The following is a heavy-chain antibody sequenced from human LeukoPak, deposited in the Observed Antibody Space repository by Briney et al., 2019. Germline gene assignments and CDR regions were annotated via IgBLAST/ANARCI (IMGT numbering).Heavy chain of an antibody. CDR2: IKSDGITI. CDR3: LRDLNWSLDQ. J-gene: IGHJ4*02. CDR1: GVTLSNYA. V-gene: IGHV3-74*01. Sequence: GGSLRLSCVASGVTLSNYAMSWARQAPGKGLVWVSRIKSDGITITYADSVKGRFTISRDNAKNTLYLQMNSLRAEDTAVYYCLRDLNWSLDQWGQGTLVTVSS. D-gene: IGHD1-20*01.